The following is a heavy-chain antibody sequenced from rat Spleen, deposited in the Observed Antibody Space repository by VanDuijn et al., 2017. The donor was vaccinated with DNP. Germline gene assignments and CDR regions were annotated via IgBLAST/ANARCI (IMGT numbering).Heavy chain of an antibody. CDR3: ARDDY. CDR1: GFSFTDYN. V-gene: IGHV2S12*01. CDR2: ISTGGST. J-gene: IGHJ2*01. Sequence: QVQLKESGPGMVQPSQTLSLTCTVSGFSFTDYNVHWVRQPPGTVLEWIAAISTGGSTYYNSTLKSRLSISRDTSKSQVFLKMNSLQTDDTGTYYCARDDYWGQGVMVTVSS.